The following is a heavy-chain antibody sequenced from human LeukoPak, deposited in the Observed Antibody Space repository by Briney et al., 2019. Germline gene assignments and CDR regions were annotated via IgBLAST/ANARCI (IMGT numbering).Heavy chain of an antibody. D-gene: IGHD4-23*01. Sequence: GGSLRLSCAASGFTFSRYWMHWVRQAPGKGLLWVSRINGDGSTTTYADSVKGRFTISRDNAKNTLYLQMSSLRAKDTAVYYCARDLNGGGDYWGQGTLVTVPS. CDR1: GFTFSRYW. CDR3: ARDLNGGGDY. CDR2: INGDGSTT. J-gene: IGHJ4*02. V-gene: IGHV3-74*01.